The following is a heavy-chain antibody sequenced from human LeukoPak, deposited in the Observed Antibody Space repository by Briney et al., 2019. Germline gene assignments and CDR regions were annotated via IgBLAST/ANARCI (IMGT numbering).Heavy chain of an antibody. J-gene: IGHJ4*02. CDR2: ISSSGGNT. V-gene: IGHV3-23*01. CDR1: GFTFSSYA. Sequence: GGSLRLSCAASGFTFSSYAMSWVRQAPGKGLEWVSAISSSGGNTYYADSVKGRFTISRDNSKNTLYLQMNSLRAEDTALYYCAKGGSDYDDHGYSFDYWGQGALVTVSS. D-gene: IGHD1-26*01. CDR3: AKGGSDYDDHGYSFDY.